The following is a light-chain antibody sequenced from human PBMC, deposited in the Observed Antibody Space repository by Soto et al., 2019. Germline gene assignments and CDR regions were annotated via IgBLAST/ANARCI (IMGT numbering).Light chain of an antibody. CDR3: NSYTSNNTYV. V-gene: IGLV1-44*01. CDR1: SSNIGSNI. Sequence: QSVLTQPPSASGTPGQRVSITCSGSSSNIGSNIVNWYQQLPGRAPKLLIYRTNQRPSGVPDRFSGSKSGNTASLTISGLRAEDEADYYCNSYTSNNTYVFGTGTKLTVL. CDR2: RTN. J-gene: IGLJ1*01.